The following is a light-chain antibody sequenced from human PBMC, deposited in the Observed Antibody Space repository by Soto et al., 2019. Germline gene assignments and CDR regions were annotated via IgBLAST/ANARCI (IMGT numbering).Light chain of an antibody. CDR2: GAS. CDR1: QSVSNSY. CDR3: QQYGTTRIT. Sequence: EIVLTQSPGTLFLSPGERATLSCRASQSVSNSYLAWYQQKPGQAPRLLMYGASNRATGIPDRFSGSGSETDFTLTISRLEPEDFAVYYCQQYGTTRITFGQGTRLEIK. J-gene: IGKJ5*01. V-gene: IGKV3-20*01.